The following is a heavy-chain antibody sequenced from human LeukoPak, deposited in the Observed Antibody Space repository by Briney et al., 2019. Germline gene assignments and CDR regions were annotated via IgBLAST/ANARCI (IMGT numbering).Heavy chain of an antibody. Sequence: ASVKVSCKASGYTFTDYYMHWVRQAPGQGPEWMGWISAYNGNTNYAQKLQGRVTMTTDTSTSTAYMELRSLRSDDTAVYYCARSGDAFDIWGQGTMVTVSS. CDR3: ARSGDAFDI. CDR1: GYTFTDYY. V-gene: IGHV1-18*04. J-gene: IGHJ3*02. CDR2: ISAYNGNT.